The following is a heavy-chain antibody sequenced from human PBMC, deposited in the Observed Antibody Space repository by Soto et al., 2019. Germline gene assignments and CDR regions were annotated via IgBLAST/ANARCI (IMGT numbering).Heavy chain of an antibody. Sequence: SETLSLTCTVSGGSISSGGYYWSWIRQHPGKGLEWIGYIYYSGSTYYNPSLKSRVTISVDTSKNQFSLKLSSVTAADTAVYYCARTRLLNRIQLWPNVSEGRWFDPWGQGTLVTVSS. CDR2: IYYSGST. D-gene: IGHD5-18*01. V-gene: IGHV4-31*03. J-gene: IGHJ5*02. CDR3: ARTRLLNRIQLWPNVSEGRWFDP. CDR1: GGSISSGGYY.